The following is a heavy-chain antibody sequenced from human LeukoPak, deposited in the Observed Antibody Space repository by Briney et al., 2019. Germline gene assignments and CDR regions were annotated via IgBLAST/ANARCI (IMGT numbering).Heavy chain of an antibody. CDR1: DDSFSSYY. D-gene: IGHD3-10*01. Sequence: PSETLSLTCTVSDDSFSSYYWSWIRQPPGKGLEWIGYVYYSGSTNYNPSLKSRVTISLDTSKNQFSLKLSSVTAADTAVYYCARERGSYSPFFDYWGQGTLVTVSS. V-gene: IGHV4-59*01. J-gene: IGHJ4*02. CDR2: VYYSGST. CDR3: ARERGSYSPFFDY.